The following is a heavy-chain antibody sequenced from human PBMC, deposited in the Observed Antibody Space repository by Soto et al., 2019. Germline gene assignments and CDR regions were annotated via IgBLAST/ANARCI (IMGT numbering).Heavy chain of an antibody. CDR1: GGSISSGGYY. Sequence: SSETLSLACTVSGGSISSGGYYWSWIRQHPGKGLEWIGYIYYSGSTYYNPSLKSRVTISVDTSKNQFSLKLSSVTAADTAVYYCARDTGPYDSSGRNLDYCDQGTLVT. CDR3: ARDTGPYDSSGRNLDY. J-gene: IGHJ4*02. V-gene: IGHV4-31*03. CDR2: IYYSGST. D-gene: IGHD3-22*01.